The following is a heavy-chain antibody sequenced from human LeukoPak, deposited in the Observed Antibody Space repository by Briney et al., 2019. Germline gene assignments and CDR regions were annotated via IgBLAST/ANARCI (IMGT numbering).Heavy chain of an antibody. Sequence: GASVKVSCKASGYTFTSDYMHWVRQAPGQGLEWMGIINPSGGSTSYAQKFQGRVTMTRDASTSTVYMEPSSLRSEDTAVYYCARGEVRGWYGFDYWGQGTLVTVSS. CDR2: INPSGGST. D-gene: IGHD6-19*01. V-gene: IGHV1-46*01. CDR1: GYTFTSDY. J-gene: IGHJ4*02. CDR3: ARGEVRGWYGFDY.